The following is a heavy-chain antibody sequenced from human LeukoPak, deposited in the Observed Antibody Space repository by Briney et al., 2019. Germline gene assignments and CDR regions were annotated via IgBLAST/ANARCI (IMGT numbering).Heavy chain of an antibody. V-gene: IGHV3-30*18. CDR3: AKSLPPIVVVPAAMAD. CDR1: GFTFSVYG. CDR2: ISYDGSNA. D-gene: IGHD2-2*01. Sequence: GSLRLSCAASGFTFSVYGMQWVRQAPGKGLEWVAIISYDGSNAYYGDSVKGRFTISRDNSKNTVYLQMNSLRAEDTAVYYCAKSLPPIVVVPAAMADWGQGTLVTVSS. J-gene: IGHJ4*02.